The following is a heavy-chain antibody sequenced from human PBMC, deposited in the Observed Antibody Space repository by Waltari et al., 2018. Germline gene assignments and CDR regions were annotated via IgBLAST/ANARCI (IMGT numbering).Heavy chain of an antibody. CDR2: SYHTGTT. D-gene: IGHD6-19*01. CDR1: GGSIYISNW. CDR3: ASRAVAGNNFDY. Sequence: QVQLQESGPGLVKPLGTLSLTCTVSGGSIYISNWWGWVRQAPGKGREWIGESYHTGTTNYNPALKSRVTISLDKSRNHFSLNLTSVTVADTALYYCASRAVAGNNFDYWGQGRLVTVSS. J-gene: IGHJ4*02. V-gene: IGHV4-4*02.